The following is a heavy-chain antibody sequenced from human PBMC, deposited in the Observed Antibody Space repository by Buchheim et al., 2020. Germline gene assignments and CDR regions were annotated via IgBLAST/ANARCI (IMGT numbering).Heavy chain of an antibody. CDR2: MSYSGST. Sequence: QVQLRESGPGLVKPSQTLSLTCTVSGGSISSGGYHWSWIRQHPGKGLEWIGYMSYSGSTYYNPSLKSRLTISVDTSNNQFSLKLTSVTAADTAVYYCARGGRNNWFDPWGQGTL. J-gene: IGHJ5*02. CDR3: ARGGRNNWFDP. CDR1: GGSISSGGYH. V-gene: IGHV4-31*03.